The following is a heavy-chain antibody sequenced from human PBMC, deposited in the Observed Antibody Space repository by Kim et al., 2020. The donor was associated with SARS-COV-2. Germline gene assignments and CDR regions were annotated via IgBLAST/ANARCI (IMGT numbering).Heavy chain of an antibody. CDR3: ARAGPDTAMVWNFDY. D-gene: IGHD5-18*01. CDR2: IIPIFGTA. Sequence: SVKVSCKASGGTFSSYAISWVRQAPGQGLEWMGGIIPIFGTANYAQKFQGRVTITADESTSTAYMELSSLRSEDTAVYYCARAGPDTAMVWNFDYWGQGTLVTVSS. CDR1: GGTFSSYA. J-gene: IGHJ4*02. V-gene: IGHV1-69*13.